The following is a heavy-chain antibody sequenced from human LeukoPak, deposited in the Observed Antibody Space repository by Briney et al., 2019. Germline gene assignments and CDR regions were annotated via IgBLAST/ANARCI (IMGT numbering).Heavy chain of an antibody. CDR3: ARGSWGTDY. D-gene: IGHD3-16*01. V-gene: IGHV3-48*03. Sequence: GGSLRLSCATSGFTFSSYEMNWVRQAPGKGLEWVSYISSSGTTIYYADSVKGRFTISRDNGRNSLYLQMNSLRAEDTAVYYCARGSWGTDYWGQGTLVTVSS. J-gene: IGHJ4*02. CDR2: ISSSGTTI. CDR1: GFTFSSYE.